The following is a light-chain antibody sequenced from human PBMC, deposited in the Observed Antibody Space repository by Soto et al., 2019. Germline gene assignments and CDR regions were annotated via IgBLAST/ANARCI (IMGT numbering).Light chain of an antibody. J-gene: IGKJ2*01. CDR1: HNIHTF. Sequence: DIQMTQSPSSLSASVGDRVTITCRSSHNIHTFLNWYQQKPGKAPKLLIYAAYILHSGVPSRFSGSGSWTAFTLTISSLQPEDCATYYCQESYSTPMYNFGQGTKLE. V-gene: IGKV1-39*01. CDR3: QESYSTPMYN. CDR2: AAY.